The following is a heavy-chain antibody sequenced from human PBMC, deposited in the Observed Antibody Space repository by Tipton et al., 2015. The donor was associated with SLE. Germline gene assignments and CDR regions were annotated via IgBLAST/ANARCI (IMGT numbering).Heavy chain of an antibody. Sequence: TLSLTCTVSGGSTDYYYLSWIRQNPGKGLEYIGFIHYSGKTDSHPPPKRRVTMSVETSKNQFSLRLSSVPAADTAVYYCARDGRGYCDNSGCSEYHWFDPWGQGTLVTVSS. V-gene: IGHV4-59*01. D-gene: IGHD2-15*01. J-gene: IGHJ5*02. CDR2: IHYSGKT. CDR3: ARDGRGYCDNSGCSEYHWFDP. CDR1: GGSTDYYY.